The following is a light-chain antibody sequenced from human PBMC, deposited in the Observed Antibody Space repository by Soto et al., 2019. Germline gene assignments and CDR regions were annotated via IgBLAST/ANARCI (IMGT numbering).Light chain of an antibody. CDR3: QQYGGSPQT. CDR1: QSVTSNY. J-gene: IGKJ1*01. Sequence: EIVLTQSPGTLSLSPGERATLSCRASQSVTSNYVAWYQQKPGQAPRLLIYGASSRATGIPDRISGGGSGTDVTLTISRLEPEDFAVYYCQQYGGSPQTFGQGTKVEIK. CDR2: GAS. V-gene: IGKV3-20*01.